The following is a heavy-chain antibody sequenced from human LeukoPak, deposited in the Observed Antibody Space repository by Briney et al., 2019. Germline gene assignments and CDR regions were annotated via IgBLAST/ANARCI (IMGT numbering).Heavy chain of an antibody. CDR3: VREAGHRSRTSCVKSNWFDP. V-gene: IGHV3-23*01. D-gene: IGHD2-2*01. CDR1: GFTFSTFA. CDR2: LSAGVT. Sequence: GGSLRLSCAASGFTFSTFAMSWVRQAPGMGLEWVSALSAGVTHYADSVRGRFSIFAADSENTVYLQMNSLRAEDTAVYYFVREAGHRSRTSCVKSNWFDPWGQGTLVTVSS. J-gene: IGHJ5*02.